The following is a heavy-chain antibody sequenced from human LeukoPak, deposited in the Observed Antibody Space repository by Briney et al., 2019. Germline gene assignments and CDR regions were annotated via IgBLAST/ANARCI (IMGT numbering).Heavy chain of an antibody. Sequence: PGGSLRLSCAVSGLTFSNYARSWIRQAPGKGLEWVSYISSSGSTIYYADSVKGRFTISRDNAKNSLYLQMNSLRAEDTAVYYCAKDPHPNYYDSSGPIWGQGTMVTVSS. J-gene: IGHJ3*02. V-gene: IGHV3-11*04. CDR1: GLTFSNYA. D-gene: IGHD3-22*01. CDR2: ISSSGSTI. CDR3: AKDPHPNYYDSSGPI.